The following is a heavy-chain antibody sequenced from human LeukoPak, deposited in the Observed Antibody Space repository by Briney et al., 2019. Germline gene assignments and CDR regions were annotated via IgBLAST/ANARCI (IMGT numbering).Heavy chain of an antibody. CDR3: ARVVTNQLLSYFDY. Sequence: PSQTLSLTCTVSGGSISSGSYYWSWIRQPAGKGLEWIGRIYTSGSTNYNPSLKSRVTISVDTSKNQFSLKLSSVTAADTAVHYCARVVTNQLLSYFDYWGQGTLVTVSS. J-gene: IGHJ4*02. CDR2: IYTSGST. D-gene: IGHD2-2*01. V-gene: IGHV4-61*02. CDR1: GGSISSGSYY.